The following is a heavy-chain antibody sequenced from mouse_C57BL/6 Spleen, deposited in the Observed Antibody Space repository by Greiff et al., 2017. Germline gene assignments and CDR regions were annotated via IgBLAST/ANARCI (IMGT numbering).Heavy chain of an antibody. D-gene: IGHD1-1*01. CDR1: GFTFSDYY. Sequence: EVQLQESGGGLVQPGGSLKLSCAASGFTFSDYYMYWVRQTPEKRLEWVAYISNGGGSTYYPDTVKGRFTISRDNAKNTLYLQMSRLKSEDTAMYYCARPKNYYGSSYWFAYWGQGTLVTVSA. V-gene: IGHV5-12*01. J-gene: IGHJ3*01. CDR2: ISNGGGST. CDR3: ARPKNYYGSSYWFAY.